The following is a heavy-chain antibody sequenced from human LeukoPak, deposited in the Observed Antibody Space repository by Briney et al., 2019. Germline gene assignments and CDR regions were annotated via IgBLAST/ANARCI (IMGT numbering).Heavy chain of an antibody. V-gene: IGHV4-38-2*01. CDR2: IYHSGST. CDR1: GYSISSGYY. CDR3: ARLQASPYYFDY. Sequence: PSETLSLTCAVSGYSISSGYYWGWIRQPPGKGQEWIGSIYHSGSTYYNPSLKSRVTISVDTSKNQFSLKLSSVTAADTAVYYCARLQASPYYFDYWGQGTLVTVSS. J-gene: IGHJ4*02.